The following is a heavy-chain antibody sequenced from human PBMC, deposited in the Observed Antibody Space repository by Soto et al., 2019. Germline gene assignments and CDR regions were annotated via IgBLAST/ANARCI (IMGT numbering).Heavy chain of an antibody. CDR1: GGTFSTYT. Sequence: QVQLVQSGAEVKKPGSSVKVSCKASGGTFSTYTMSWVRQAPGQGLEWMGGIIPMFNTPNYAENFQGRVTITADESKNTAYMELSSLRSDDTAVYYCTRDLYYFDSSAYYGRNWFDRWGQGTLVTVSS. V-gene: IGHV1-69*12. CDR3: TRDLYYFDSSAYYGRNWFDR. CDR2: IIPMFNTP. J-gene: IGHJ5*02. D-gene: IGHD3-22*01.